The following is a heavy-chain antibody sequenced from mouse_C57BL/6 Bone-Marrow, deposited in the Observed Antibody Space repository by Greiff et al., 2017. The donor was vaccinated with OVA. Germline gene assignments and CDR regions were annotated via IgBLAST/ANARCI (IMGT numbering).Heavy chain of an antibody. V-gene: IGHV1-56*01. Sequence: VQRVESGPELVRPGASVKISCKAPGYTFTSHWMQWVRQRPGQGLEWIGEIFPGSGSTYYNEKFKGKATLTVDTSSSTAYMQLSSLTSEDSAVYYCAMGWLLRKGYFDYWGQGTTLTVSS. CDR2: IFPGSGST. CDR3: AMGWLLRKGYFDY. CDR1: GYTFTSHW. J-gene: IGHJ2*01. D-gene: IGHD2-3*01.